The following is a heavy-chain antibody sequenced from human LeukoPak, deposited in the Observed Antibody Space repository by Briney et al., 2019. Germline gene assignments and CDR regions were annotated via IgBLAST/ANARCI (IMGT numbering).Heavy chain of an antibody. Sequence: ASVKVSCKASGYTFTSYAMHWVRQAPGQRLEWMGWINAGNGNTKYSQKLQGRVTMTTDTSTSTAYMELRSLRSDDTAVYYCARDQGYYYDSTGYVFDSWGQGTLVTVSS. CDR3: ARDQGYYYDSTGYVFDS. CDR2: INAGNGNT. J-gene: IGHJ4*02. V-gene: IGHV1-3*01. D-gene: IGHD3-22*01. CDR1: GYTFTSYA.